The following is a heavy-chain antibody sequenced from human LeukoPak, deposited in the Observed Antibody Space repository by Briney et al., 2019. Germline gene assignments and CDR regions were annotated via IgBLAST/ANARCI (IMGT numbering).Heavy chain of an antibody. D-gene: IGHD1-1*01. CDR1: GGSFSGYY. CDR3: ARAPRNDGWFDP. V-gene: IGHV4-34*01. CDR2: INHSGST. J-gene: IGHJ5*02. Sequence: SETLSLTCAVYGGSFSGYYWSWIRQPPGKGLEWIGEINHSGSTNYNPSLKSRVTISVDTSENQFSLKLSSVTAADTAVYYCARAPRNDGWFDPWAREPWSPSPQ.